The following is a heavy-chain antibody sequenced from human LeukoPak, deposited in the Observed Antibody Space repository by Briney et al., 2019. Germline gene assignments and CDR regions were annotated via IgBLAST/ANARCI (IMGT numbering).Heavy chain of an antibody. CDR2: ISGSGSST. CDR3: AKGVEKYYDFWSGYYTTYYYYGMDV. V-gene: IGHV3-23*01. D-gene: IGHD3-3*01. J-gene: IGHJ6*02. CDR1: GFTFSSYA. Sequence: GGSLRLSCAASGFTFSSYAMSWVRQAPGKGLEWVSAISGSGSSTYYADSVKGRFTISRDNSKNTLYLQMNSLRAEDTAVYYCAKGVEKYYDFWSGYYTTYYYYGMDVWGQGTTVTVSS.